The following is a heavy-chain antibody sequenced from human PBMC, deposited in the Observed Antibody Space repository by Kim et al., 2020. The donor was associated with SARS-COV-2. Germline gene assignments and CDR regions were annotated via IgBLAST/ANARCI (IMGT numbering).Heavy chain of an antibody. Sequence: AESVEGRFTISRDNAKNSVYLQMNSRRVDDTAMYYCTRDLSPGRPGGLDNWGQGALVTVSS. D-gene: IGHD3-10*01. V-gene: IGHV3-21*01. CDR3: TRDLSPGRPGGLDN. J-gene: IGHJ4*02.